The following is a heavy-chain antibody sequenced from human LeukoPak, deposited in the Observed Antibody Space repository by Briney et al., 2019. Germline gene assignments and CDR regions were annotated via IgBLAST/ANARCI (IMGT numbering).Heavy chain of an antibody. V-gene: IGHV3-15*01. CDR3: TTDWYYYDSSGYYPIF. CDR1: GFPFIDVW. J-gene: IGHJ4*02. D-gene: IGHD3-22*01. Sequence: GGSLRLSCAASGFPFIDVWMSWGRHARGKGLEWVGRIKSRADGGTADYAAPLKGRFTFSRDGSKNTLYLQINSLKTEDTAVYYCTTDWYYYDSSGYYPIFWGQGTLVTVSS. CDR2: IKSRADGGTA.